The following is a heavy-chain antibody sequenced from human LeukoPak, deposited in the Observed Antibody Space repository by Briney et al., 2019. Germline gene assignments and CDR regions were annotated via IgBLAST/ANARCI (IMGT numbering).Heavy chain of an antibody. V-gene: IGHV3-23*01. Sequence: GGSLRLSCAASGFTFSTYAMTWVRQAPGKGLEWVAGISTSGDRTYYADSVKGRFTISRDNSKNTLYLQMNSLRAEDTAEYYCARSAVGTSCCTAVDYWGQGTLVTVSS. J-gene: IGHJ4*02. CDR1: GFTFSTYA. CDR3: ARSAVGTSCCTAVDY. CDR2: ISTSGDRT. D-gene: IGHD1-26*01.